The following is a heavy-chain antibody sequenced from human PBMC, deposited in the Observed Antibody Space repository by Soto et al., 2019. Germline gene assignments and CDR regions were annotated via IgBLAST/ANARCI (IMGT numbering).Heavy chain of an antibody. J-gene: IGHJ6*02. CDR3: ARDRRVIAALYYYYGMDV. D-gene: IGHD6-6*01. CDR1: GFTFSSYG. V-gene: IGHV3-33*01. Sequence: GGSLRLSCAASGFTFSSYGMHWVRQAPGKGREWVAVIWYDGSNKYYADSVKGRFTISRDNSKNTLYLQMNSLRAEDTAVYYCARDRRVIAALYYYYGMDVWGQGTTVTVSS. CDR2: IWYDGSNK.